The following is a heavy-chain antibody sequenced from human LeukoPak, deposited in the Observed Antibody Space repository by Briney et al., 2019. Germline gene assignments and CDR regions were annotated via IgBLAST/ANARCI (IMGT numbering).Heavy chain of an antibody. J-gene: IGHJ4*02. CDR2: IYYSGST. CDR3: ARHVYVVYLDY. V-gene: IGHV4-59*08. D-gene: IGHD2-15*01. Sequence: TPETLSLTCTVSGGSISSYYWSWIRQPPGKGLEWIGYIYYSGSTYYNPSLKSRVTISVDTSKNQFSLKLSSVTAADTAVYYCARHVYVVYLDYWGQGTLVTVSS. CDR1: GGSISSYY.